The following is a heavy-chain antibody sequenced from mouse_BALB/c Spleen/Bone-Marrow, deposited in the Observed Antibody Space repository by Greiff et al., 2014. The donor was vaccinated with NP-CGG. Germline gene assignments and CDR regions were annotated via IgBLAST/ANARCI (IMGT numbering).Heavy chain of an antibody. D-gene: IGHD1-2*01. Sequence: EVQLQESGGGLVQPGGSLKLSCAASGFDFSRYWMSWVRQAPGKGLEWIGEINPDSRTINYTPSLKDKFIISRDNAKNTLYLQKSKARSEDTALYYCTRLHYYGYSAYWGQGTLVTVST. V-gene: IGHV4-1*02. CDR1: GFDFSRYW. CDR2: INPDSRTI. J-gene: IGHJ3*01. CDR3: TRLHYYGYSAY.